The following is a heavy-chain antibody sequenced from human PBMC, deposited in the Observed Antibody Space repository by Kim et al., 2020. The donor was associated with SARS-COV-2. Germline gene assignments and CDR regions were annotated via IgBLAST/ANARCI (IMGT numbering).Heavy chain of an antibody. CDR3: SRDGVTGMDYYYYYGMGV. Sequence: GGSLRLSCAASGFTFSSHSMNWVRQAPGKGLEWVSYISSSSNTIYYADSVKGRFTISRDNAKNRLYLQMNSLRAEDTAVYYCSRDGVTGMDYYYYYGMGVWGQGATVTVSS. V-gene: IGHV3-48*04. CDR1: GFTFSSHS. J-gene: IGHJ6*01. D-gene: IGHD1-20*01. CDR2: ISSSSNTI.